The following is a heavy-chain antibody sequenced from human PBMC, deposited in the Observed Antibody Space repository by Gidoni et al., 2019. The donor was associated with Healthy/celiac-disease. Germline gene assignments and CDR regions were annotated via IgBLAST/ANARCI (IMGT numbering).Heavy chain of an antibody. J-gene: IGHJ3*02. CDR1: GGSISSYY. V-gene: IGHV4-59*01. Sequence: QVQLQESGPGLVKPSETRSLTCTVSGGSISSYYWSWIRQPPGKGLEWIGYIYYSGSTNYNPSLKSRVTISVDTSKNQFSLKLSSVTAADTAVYYCARDETDGYNSGAFDIWGQGTMVTVSS. D-gene: IGHD5-12*01. CDR2: IYYSGST. CDR3: ARDETDGYNSGAFDI.